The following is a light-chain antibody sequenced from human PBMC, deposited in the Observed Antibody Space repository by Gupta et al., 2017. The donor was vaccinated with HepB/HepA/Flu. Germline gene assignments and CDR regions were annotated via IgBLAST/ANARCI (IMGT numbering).Light chain of an antibody. CDR2: EVS. CDR3: MQSIQHPYT. CDR1: QSLPHSDRKNH. Sequence: DIVMTQPPLSLSVTPGQPASISCKASQSLPHSDRKNHLHWYLQKPGQPPQLLIYEVSNRLCGAPDRFSGSGSGTDFTLKISRVEAEDVGVYYCMQSIQHPYTFGHGTKVDIK. V-gene: IGKV2D-29*01. J-gene: IGKJ3*01.